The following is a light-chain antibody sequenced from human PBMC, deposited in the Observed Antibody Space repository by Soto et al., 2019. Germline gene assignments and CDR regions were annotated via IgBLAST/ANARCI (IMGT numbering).Light chain of an antibody. Sequence: DIQMTQSPSTLSASVGDRVTITCRASQSISSWLAWYQQKPGKAPKLLIYKASSLESGVPSRFIGSGSGTEFTLTISSLQPDDFATDYCQQYNSYSRTFGQGTKVDMK. CDR1: QSISSW. V-gene: IGKV1-5*03. CDR2: KAS. J-gene: IGKJ1*01. CDR3: QQYNSYSRT.